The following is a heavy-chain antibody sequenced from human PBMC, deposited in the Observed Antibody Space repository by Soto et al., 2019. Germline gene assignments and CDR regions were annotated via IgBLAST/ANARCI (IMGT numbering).Heavy chain of an antibody. Sequence: QLQLQESGSGLVKPSQTLSLTCAVSGGSISSGGYYWSWLRQPPGKGLEWIGYIYHSGSTYYNPSLKSRVTISVDRSKNQFSLKLSSVTAADTAVYYCARGMTTVTTLDYWGQGTLVAVSS. J-gene: IGHJ4*02. CDR2: IYHSGST. CDR1: GGSISSGGYY. CDR3: ARGMTTVTTLDY. D-gene: IGHD4-4*01. V-gene: IGHV4-30-2*01.